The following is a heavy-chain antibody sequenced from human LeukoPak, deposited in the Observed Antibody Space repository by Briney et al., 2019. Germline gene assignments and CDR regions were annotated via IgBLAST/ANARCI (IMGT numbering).Heavy chain of an antibody. CDR1: GYTFTSYG. J-gene: IGHJ6*03. CDR3: ARGQYYYDRSGYVYYYYMDV. Sequence: ASVKVSCKASGYTFTSYGMNWVRQAPGQGLEWMGWIKTNTGNPTYAQGFTGRFVFSLETSVSTTYLQINSLKAEDTAVYYCARGQYYYDRSGYVYYYYMDVWGKGTTVTASS. D-gene: IGHD3-22*01. V-gene: IGHV7-4-1*02. CDR2: IKTNTGNP.